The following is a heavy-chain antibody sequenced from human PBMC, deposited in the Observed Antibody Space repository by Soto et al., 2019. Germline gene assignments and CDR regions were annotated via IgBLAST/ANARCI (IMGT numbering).Heavy chain of an antibody. V-gene: IGHV4-61*01. CDR1: DGSISSGSYY. J-gene: IGHJ5*02. Sequence: SETLSLTYTVADGSISSGSYYWSWIRQPPGKGLEWIGYIYYSGSTNYNPSLKSRVTISVDTSKNQFSLKLSSVTAADTAVYYCAKIRGYCTNGVCPPLTYNWFGPWGQGTLVTVSS. CDR2: IYYSGST. D-gene: IGHD2-8*01. CDR3: AKIRGYCTNGVCPPLTYNWFGP.